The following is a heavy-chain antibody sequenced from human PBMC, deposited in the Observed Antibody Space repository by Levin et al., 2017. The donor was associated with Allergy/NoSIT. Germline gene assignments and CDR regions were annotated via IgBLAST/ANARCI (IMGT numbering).Heavy chain of an antibody. D-gene: IGHD5-24*01. J-gene: IGHJ6*02. Sequence: PGGSLRLSCAASGFTFSDYYMSWIRQAPGKGLEWVSYISSSGSTIYYADSVKGRFTISRDNAKNSLYLQMNSLRAEDTAVYYCARAGASGRDGPGRYYYGMDGWGQGTTVTVSS. CDR1: GFTFSDYY. V-gene: IGHV3-11*01. CDR2: ISSSGSTI. CDR3: ARAGASGRDGPGRYYYGMDG.